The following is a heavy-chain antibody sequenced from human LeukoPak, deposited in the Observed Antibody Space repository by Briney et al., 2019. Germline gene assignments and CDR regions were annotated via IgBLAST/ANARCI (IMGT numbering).Heavy chain of an antibody. V-gene: IGHV3-33*08. D-gene: IGHD3-22*01. Sequence: GGSLRLSCAASGVTFSSYGMHWVRQAPGKGLEWVAVIWYDGSNKYYADSAKGRFTISRDNSKNTLYLQMNSLRAEDTAVYYCARNGDSSGYYVFQHWGQGTLVTVSS. CDR2: IWYDGSNK. CDR1: GVTFSSYG. CDR3: ARNGDSSGYYVFQH. J-gene: IGHJ1*01.